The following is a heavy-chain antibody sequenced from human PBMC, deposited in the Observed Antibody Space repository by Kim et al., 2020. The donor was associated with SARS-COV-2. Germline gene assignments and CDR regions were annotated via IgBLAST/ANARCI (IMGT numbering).Heavy chain of an antibody. Sequence: GGSLRLSCAASGITFSSYGMHWVRQAPGKGLEWVAVISYDGSNKNYADSVKGRFTISRDNSKNTLYLQMNSLRDEDTAVYYCAKDLKMWHGSCWYYYYYG. D-gene: IGHD6-19*01. CDR1: GITFSSYG. CDR2: ISYDGSNK. J-gene: IGHJ6*01. V-gene: IGHV3-30*18. CDR3: AKDLKMWHGSCWYYYYYG.